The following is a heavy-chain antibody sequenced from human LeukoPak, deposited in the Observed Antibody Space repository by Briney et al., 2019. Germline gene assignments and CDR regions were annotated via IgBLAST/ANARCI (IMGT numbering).Heavy chain of an antibody. Sequence: GGSLRLPCAASGFTFDNYGMSWVRQAPGKGLEWVSGINWNGGSTGYADSMKGRFTISRDNAKNCLYLQMNSLRAEDTAFYYCARGFRNGPFDCWGQGTLVTVSS. D-gene: IGHD2-8*01. CDR1: GFTFDNYG. CDR2: INWNGGST. V-gene: IGHV3-20*04. J-gene: IGHJ4*02. CDR3: ARGFRNGPFDC.